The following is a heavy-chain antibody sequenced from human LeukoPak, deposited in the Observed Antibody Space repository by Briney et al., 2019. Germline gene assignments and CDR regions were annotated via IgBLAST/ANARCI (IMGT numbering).Heavy chain of an antibody. V-gene: IGHV3-23*01. J-gene: IGHJ4*02. CDR1: GFTSSSHG. CDR3: ARGSGWLYYFDY. CDR2: ISGSGGST. D-gene: IGHD6-19*01. Sequence: GGSLRLSCAASGFTSSSHGMHWVRQAPGKGLEWVSAISGSGGSTYYADSVKGRFTISRDNSKNTLYLQMNSLRAEDTAVYYCARGSGWLYYFDYWGQGTLVTVSS.